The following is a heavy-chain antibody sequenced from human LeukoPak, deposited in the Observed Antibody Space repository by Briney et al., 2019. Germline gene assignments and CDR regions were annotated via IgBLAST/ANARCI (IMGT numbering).Heavy chain of an antibody. Sequence: GGSLRLPCAGSGFTFSSYAMSWVSQAPGQGLEWVSVISDSGDYTSYADSVRGRSTISRDNSRNTLYLQMISLRPEDTAVYYCAKDTSIGKYCTNGVCSPLDYWGQGTLVTVSS. J-gene: IGHJ4*02. CDR2: ISDSGDYT. V-gene: IGHV3-23*01. D-gene: IGHD2-8*01. CDR3: AKDTSIGKYCTNGVCSPLDY. CDR1: GFTFSSYA.